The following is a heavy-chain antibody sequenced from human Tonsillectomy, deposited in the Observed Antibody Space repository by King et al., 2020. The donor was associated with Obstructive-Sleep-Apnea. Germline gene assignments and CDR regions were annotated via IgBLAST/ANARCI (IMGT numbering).Heavy chain of an antibody. CDR2: INWISDDR. V-gene: IGHV3-9*01. CDR1: GFSFEEYA. Sequence: VQLVEAGGGLVQPGMSLRLSCATSGFSFEEYAMHWVRQSPGKGLEWASGINWISDDRGSAVSVKGRFTISKVNAKNSLSLQMNSLMSEDTALYYCVKDRAGGVPDAFDNWGQGTMVTVSS. CDR3: VKDRAGGVPDAFDN. J-gene: IGHJ3*02. D-gene: IGHD3-16*01.